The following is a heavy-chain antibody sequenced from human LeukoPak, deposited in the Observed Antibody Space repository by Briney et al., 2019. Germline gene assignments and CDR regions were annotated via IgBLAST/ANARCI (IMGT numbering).Heavy chain of an antibody. J-gene: IGHJ5*02. Sequence: SETLSLTCAVSGGSISSGGYYWSWIRQHPGKGLEWIGYIYYSGSTYYNPSLKSRLTISVDTSENQFSLRLSSVTAADTAVYYCARRDSSYNWFDPWGQGALVTVSS. CDR3: ARRDSSYNWFDP. CDR1: GGSISSGGYY. V-gene: IGHV4-31*11. D-gene: IGHD6-6*01. CDR2: IYYSGST.